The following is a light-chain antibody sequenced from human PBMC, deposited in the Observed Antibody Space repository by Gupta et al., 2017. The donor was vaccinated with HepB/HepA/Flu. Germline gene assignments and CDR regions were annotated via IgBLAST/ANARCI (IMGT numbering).Light chain of an antibody. J-gene: IGKJ4*02. V-gene: IGKV1-9*01. CDR2: DAS. Sequence: DRQLTQHSSFLFASLGDRVTITWRASQGISNYLAWYQQKPGEAPKLLIYDASTLHTGVPSRFSGSGSGTDFTLTISSLQPEDFATYYCLQRTSYRLTFGEGTKLEI. CDR1: QGISNY. CDR3: LQRTSYRLT.